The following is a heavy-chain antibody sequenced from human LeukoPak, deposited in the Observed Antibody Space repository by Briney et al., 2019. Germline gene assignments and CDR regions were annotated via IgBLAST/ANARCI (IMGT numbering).Heavy chain of an antibody. Sequence: PGGSLRLSCAASGFTLSTYTMNWVRQAPGKGLEWVSSISSSGSYIYYADSVKGRFTISRDDAKNSLSLQMSSLRAEDTAVYYCAKGVVAFYAFDIWGQGTMVTVSS. CDR2: ISSSGSYI. D-gene: IGHD2-2*01. V-gene: IGHV3-21*01. CDR1: GFTLSTYT. J-gene: IGHJ3*02. CDR3: AKGVVAFYAFDI.